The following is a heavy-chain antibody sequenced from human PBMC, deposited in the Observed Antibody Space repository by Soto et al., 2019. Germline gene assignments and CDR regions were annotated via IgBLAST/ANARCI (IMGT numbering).Heavy chain of an antibody. D-gene: IGHD4-17*01. CDR1: GGSISSGGYY. CDR3: ARSPYYGDYFGWFDP. CDR2: IYYSGST. Sequence: QVQLQESGPGLVRPSQTLSLTCTVSGGSISSGGYYWSWIRQHPGKGLEWIGYIYYSGSTYYNPSLKSRVTISVDTSKNQFSLKLSSVTAADTAVYYCARSPYYGDYFGWFDPWGQGTLVTVSS. J-gene: IGHJ5*02. V-gene: IGHV4-31*03.